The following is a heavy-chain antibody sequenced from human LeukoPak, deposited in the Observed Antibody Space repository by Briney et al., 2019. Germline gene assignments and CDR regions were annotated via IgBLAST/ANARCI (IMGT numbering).Heavy chain of an antibody. CDR2: INPNSGGT. Sequence: ASVKVSCKASGYTFTGYYMHWVRQAPGQGLEWMGWINPNSGGTNYAQKFQGRVTMARDTSISTAYMELSRLRSDDTAVYYCARDPNLRYDWFDPWGQGTLVTVSS. D-gene: IGHD4-17*01. V-gene: IGHV1-2*02. CDR1: GYTFTGYY. J-gene: IGHJ5*02. CDR3: ARDPNLRYDWFDP.